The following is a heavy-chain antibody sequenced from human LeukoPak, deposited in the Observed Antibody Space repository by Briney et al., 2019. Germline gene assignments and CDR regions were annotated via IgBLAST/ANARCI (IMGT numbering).Heavy chain of an antibody. Sequence: GGSLRLSCAASGFTVSSNYMSWVRQAPGKGLEWVANVQHIGGETYYVDSVKGRFTISRDNAKNSVYLQMNSLGADDTAVYYCATYSILNAREFRYWGQGTLVTVTS. CDR3: ATYSILNAREFRY. V-gene: IGHV3-7*01. J-gene: IGHJ1*01. CDR2: VQHIGGET. D-gene: IGHD4-11*01. CDR1: GFTVSSNY.